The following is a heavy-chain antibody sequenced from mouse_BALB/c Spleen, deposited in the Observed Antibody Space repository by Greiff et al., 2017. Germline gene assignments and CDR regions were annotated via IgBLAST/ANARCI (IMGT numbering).Heavy chain of an antibody. CDR1: GYAFSSSW. J-gene: IGHJ4*01. D-gene: IGHD2-14*01. CDR2: IYPGDGDT. CDR3: ARYRYYAMDY. V-gene: IGHV1-82*01. Sequence: VQLQQSGPELVKPGASVKISCKASGYAFSSSWMNWVKQRPGQGLEWIGRIYPGDGDTNYNGKFKGKATLTADKSSSTAYMQLSSLTSVDSAVYFCARYRYYAMDYWGQGTSVTVSS.